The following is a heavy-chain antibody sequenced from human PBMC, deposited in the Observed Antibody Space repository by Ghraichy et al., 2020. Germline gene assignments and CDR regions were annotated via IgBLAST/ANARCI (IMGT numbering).Heavy chain of an antibody. Sequence: LLLTCAASGFTFSGYSMNWVRQAPGKGLEWVSSISSYRSYINYADSVKGRFTISRDNAKNSLYLQMNSLRAEDTAVYYCARDRGGRISIFGVVDSWGQGTLVTVSS. CDR1: GFTFSGYS. J-gene: IGHJ4*02. D-gene: IGHD3-3*01. V-gene: IGHV3-21*01. CDR2: ISSYRSYI. CDR3: ARDRGGRISIFGVVDS.